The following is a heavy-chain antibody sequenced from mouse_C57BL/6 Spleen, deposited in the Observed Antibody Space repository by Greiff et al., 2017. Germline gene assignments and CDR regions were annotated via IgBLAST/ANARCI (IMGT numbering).Heavy chain of an antibody. CDR3: ARYDGSFYWYFDV. V-gene: IGHV1-64*01. Sequence: QVQLKQPGAELVKPGASVKLSCKASGYTFTSYWMHWVKQRPGQGLEWIGMIHPNSGSTNYNEKFKSKATLTVDKSSSTAYMQLSSLTSEDSAVYYCARYDGSFYWYFDVWGTETTVTVSS. CDR1: GYTFTSYW. D-gene: IGHD2-3*01. J-gene: IGHJ1*03. CDR2: IHPNSGST.